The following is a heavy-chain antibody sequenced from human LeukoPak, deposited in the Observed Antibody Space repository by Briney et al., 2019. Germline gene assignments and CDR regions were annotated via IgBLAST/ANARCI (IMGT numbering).Heavy chain of an antibody. CDR2: ISYDGSNK. CDR1: GFTFSSYA. Sequence: PGGSLRLSCAASGFTFSSYAMHWVRQAPGKGLEWVAVISYDGSNKYYADSVKGRFTISRDNSKNTLYLQMNSLRAEDTAVYYCARSRSGLRVFDYWGQGTLVTVSS. V-gene: IGHV3-30-3*01. J-gene: IGHJ4*02. D-gene: IGHD3-3*01. CDR3: ARSRSGLRVFDY.